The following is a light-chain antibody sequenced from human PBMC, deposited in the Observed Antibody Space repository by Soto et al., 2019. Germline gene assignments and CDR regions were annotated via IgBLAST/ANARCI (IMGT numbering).Light chain of an antibody. J-gene: IGLJ2*01. CDR1: SSNIGAGYD. Sequence: QSVLTQPPSGSGAPGQRVTIPCTGASSNIGAGYDVHWYQQLPGTAPKLLIYGNSNRPSGVPDRFSGSKSGTSASLAITGLQAEDEADYYCQSYDSSLSGVVFGGGTKVTVL. CDR2: GNS. V-gene: IGLV1-40*01. CDR3: QSYDSSLSGVV.